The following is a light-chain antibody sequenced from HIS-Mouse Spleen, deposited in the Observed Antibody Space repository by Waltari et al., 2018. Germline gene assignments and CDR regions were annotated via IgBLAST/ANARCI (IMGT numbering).Light chain of an antibody. V-gene: IGLV2-14*01. Sequence: QSALTQPASVSGSPGQSITISCTGTSSDVGGYNYFPWYQQHPGKAPKLMIYEVSNRPSGVSNRFSGSKSGNTASLTISGLQAEDEADYYCSSYTSSSTFFGTGTKVTVL. CDR1: SSDVGGYNY. CDR3: SSYTSSSTF. J-gene: IGLJ1*01. CDR2: EVS.